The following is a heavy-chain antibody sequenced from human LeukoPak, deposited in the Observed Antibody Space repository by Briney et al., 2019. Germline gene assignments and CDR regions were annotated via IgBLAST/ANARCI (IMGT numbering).Heavy chain of an antibody. CDR2: IYASGNT. Sequence: SESLSLTCTVSGGSISSYYWSWNRQPAGKGLEWIGRIYASGNTNYNPSLKSRVTMSVDTSKNLFALKLSSVTAADTAVYYCARQGVATAIDYWGQGTLVTVSS. CDR1: GGSISSYY. J-gene: IGHJ4*02. D-gene: IGHD2-21*02. CDR3: ARQGVATAIDY. V-gene: IGHV4-4*07.